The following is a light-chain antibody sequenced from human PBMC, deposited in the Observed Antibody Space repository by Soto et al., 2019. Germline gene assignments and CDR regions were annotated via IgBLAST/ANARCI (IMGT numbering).Light chain of an antibody. CDR1: QSVTSNF. CDR2: GAS. CDR3: QQYKNWPSIT. V-gene: IGKV3-20*01. Sequence: EIVLTQSPGTLSLSPGERATLSCRASQSVTSNFLAWYQLKPAQAPRLLIYGASSRATGIPDRFSGSGSGTDFTLTISSLQSEDFAVYYCQQYKNWPSITFGQGTRLEIK. J-gene: IGKJ5*01.